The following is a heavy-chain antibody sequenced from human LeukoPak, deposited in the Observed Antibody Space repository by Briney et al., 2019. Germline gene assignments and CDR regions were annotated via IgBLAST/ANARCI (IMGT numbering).Heavy chain of an antibody. CDR1: GFTFSGHA. CDR3: AKDDYYDSSGYSHPGGY. D-gene: IGHD3-22*01. CDR2: ISHDGNKK. Sequence: GGSLRLSCAASGFTFSGHAIHWGRQAPGKGLEWVAVISHDGNKKYYADSVKGRFTISRDNSKNTLYLQMNSLRTEDTALYYCAKDDYYDSSGYSHPGGYWGQGTLVTVSS. V-gene: IGHV3-30-3*01. J-gene: IGHJ4*02.